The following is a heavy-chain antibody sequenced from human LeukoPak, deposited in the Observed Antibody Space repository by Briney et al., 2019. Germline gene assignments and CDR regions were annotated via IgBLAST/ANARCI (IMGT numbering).Heavy chain of an antibody. CDR3: AALYSGYEFDF. CDR1: GGSISNYY. Sequence: SETLSLTCSVSGGSISNYYWSWIRQPPGKGLEWIGYTSYSGRTNYNPSLKSRVTISVDTPKSQISLRVTSVTAADTAVYYCAALYSGYEFDFWGQGILVTVSS. D-gene: IGHD5-12*01. CDR2: TSYSGRT. J-gene: IGHJ4*02. V-gene: IGHV4-59*01.